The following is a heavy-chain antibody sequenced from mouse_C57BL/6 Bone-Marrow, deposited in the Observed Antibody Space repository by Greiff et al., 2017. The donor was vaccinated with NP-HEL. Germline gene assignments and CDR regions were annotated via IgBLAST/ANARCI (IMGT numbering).Heavy chain of an antibody. D-gene: IGHD1-1*01. CDR2: IWSGGST. CDR3: ARKDTTVDYAMDY. J-gene: IGHJ4*01. CDR1: GFSLTSYG. Sequence: VKLVESGPGLVQPSQSLSITCTVSGFSLTSYGVHWVRQSPGKGLEWLGVIWSGGSTDYDAAFISRLSISKDNSKSQVFFKMNSLQADDTAIYYCARKDTTVDYAMDYWGQGTSVTVSS. V-gene: IGHV2-2*01.